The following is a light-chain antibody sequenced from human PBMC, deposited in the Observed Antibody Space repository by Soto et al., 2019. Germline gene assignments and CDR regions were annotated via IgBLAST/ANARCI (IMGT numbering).Light chain of an antibody. J-gene: IGLJ1*01. CDR2: DVS. CDR3: SSYKSSSSYV. Sequence: QSALTQPASVYGPPGQSIAISCTGTSSDVGAYNSVSWYQQYPGKAPKLMIHDVSNRPSGVSDRFSGSKSGNTASLTISGLQAEDEADYYCSSYKSSSSYVFGSGNKVTVL. V-gene: IGLV2-14*01. CDR1: SSDVGAYNS.